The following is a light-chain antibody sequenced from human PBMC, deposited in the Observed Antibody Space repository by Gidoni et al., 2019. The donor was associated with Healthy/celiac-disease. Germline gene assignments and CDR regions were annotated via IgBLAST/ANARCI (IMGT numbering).Light chain of an antibody. CDR1: QSVSSY. CDR3: QQRSNWLYX. J-gene: IGKJ2*01. CDR2: DAS. V-gene: IGKV3-11*01. Sequence: EIVLTQSPATLSLSPGERATLSCRASQSVSSYLAWYQQKPGQAPRLLIYDASNRATGIPARFSGSGSGTDFTLTISSLEPEDFAVYYCQQRSNWLYXXXQGTKLEIK.